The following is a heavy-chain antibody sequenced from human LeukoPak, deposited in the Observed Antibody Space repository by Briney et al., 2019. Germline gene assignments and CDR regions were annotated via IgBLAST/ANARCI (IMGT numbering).Heavy chain of an antibody. CDR2: INPNSGGT. J-gene: IGHJ6*03. CDR3: ARAVSNSYGYVYYYYYMDV. CDR1: GYTFTGYY. Sequence: AASVKVSCKASGYTFTGYYMHWVRQAPGQGLEWMGWINPNSGGTNYAQKFQGRVTMTRDTSISTAYMELSRLRSDDTAVYYCARAVSNSYGYVYYYYYMDVWGKGTTVTISS. D-gene: IGHD5-18*01. V-gene: IGHV1-2*02.